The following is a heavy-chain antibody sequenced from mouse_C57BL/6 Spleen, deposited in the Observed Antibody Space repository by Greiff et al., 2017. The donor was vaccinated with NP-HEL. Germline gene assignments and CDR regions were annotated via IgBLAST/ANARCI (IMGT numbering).Heavy chain of an antibody. D-gene: IGHD2-4*01. CDR2: ISTGGGST. CDR1: GFTFSDYY. CDR3: ARRGDYEAWCAY. Sequence: VQLKESGGGLVQPGGSLKLSCAASGFTFSDYYMYWVRQTPEKGLEWVAYISTGGGSTYYPDTVKGRFTISRDNAKNTPYLQMSRLKSEDTAMYYCARRGDYEAWCAYWGQGTLVTVSA. V-gene: IGHV5-12*01. J-gene: IGHJ3*01.